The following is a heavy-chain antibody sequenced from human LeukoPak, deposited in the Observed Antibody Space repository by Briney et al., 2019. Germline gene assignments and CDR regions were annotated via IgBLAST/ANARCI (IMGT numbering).Heavy chain of an antibody. CDR3: ARRTGSHLPNWFDP. CDR1: GGSISSSNW. CDR2: IYHSGST. J-gene: IGHJ5*02. D-gene: IGHD3-10*01. Sequence: PSGTLSLTCAVSGGSISSSNWWSWIRQPPGKGLEWIEEIYHSGSTNYNPSLKSRVTISVDKSKTQFSLNLSSVTAADTAVYYCARRTGSHLPNWFDPWGQGSLVTVSS. V-gene: IGHV4-4*02.